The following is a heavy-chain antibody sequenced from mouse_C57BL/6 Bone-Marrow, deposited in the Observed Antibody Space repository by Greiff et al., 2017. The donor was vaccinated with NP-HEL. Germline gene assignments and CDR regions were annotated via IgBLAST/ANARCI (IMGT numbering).Heavy chain of an antibody. Sequence: EVQRVESGGGLVKPGGSLKLSCAASGFTFSSYAMSWVRQTPEKRLEWVATISDGGSYTYYPDNVKGRFTISRDNAKNNLYLQMSHLKSEDTAMYYRAFYVPSEGYFDYWGQGTTLTVSS. CDR2: ISDGGSYT. V-gene: IGHV5-4*01. CDR1: GFTFSSYA. CDR3: AFYVPSEGYFDY. J-gene: IGHJ2*01. D-gene: IGHD1-1*01.